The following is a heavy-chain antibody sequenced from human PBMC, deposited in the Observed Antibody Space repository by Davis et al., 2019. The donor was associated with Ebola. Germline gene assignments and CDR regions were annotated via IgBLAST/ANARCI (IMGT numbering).Heavy chain of an antibody. Sequence: PGGSLRLSCAASGFTFSSYSMNWVRQAPGKGLEWVSSIGNSSSYIYYADSVKGRFTISRDNAKNSLYLQMNSLRAEDTAVYYCATDNWGPALWGQGTLLTVSS. CDR2: IGNSSSYI. J-gene: IGHJ4*02. D-gene: IGHD7-27*01. CDR3: ATDNWGPAL. V-gene: IGHV3-21*01. CDR1: GFTFSSYS.